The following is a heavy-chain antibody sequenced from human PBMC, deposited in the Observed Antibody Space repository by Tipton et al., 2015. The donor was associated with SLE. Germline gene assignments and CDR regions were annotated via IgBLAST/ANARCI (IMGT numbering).Heavy chain of an antibody. Sequence: TLSLTCTVSGGSISSHYWTWIRQPPGKGLEWIGYFYYSGGTSYNPSLKSRVTISLDTSKSQFSLKLRSVTAADTAVYYCARAGTGVANTYWYFDLWGRGTLVTVSS. J-gene: IGHJ2*01. D-gene: IGHD5-12*01. V-gene: IGHV4-59*11. CDR1: GGSISSHY. CDR2: FYYSGGT. CDR3: ARAGTGVANTYWYFDL.